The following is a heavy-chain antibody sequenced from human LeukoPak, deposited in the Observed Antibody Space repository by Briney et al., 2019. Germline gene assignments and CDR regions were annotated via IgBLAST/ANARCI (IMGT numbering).Heavy chain of an antibody. V-gene: IGHV3-11*05. CDR1: GFTFSDYY. Sequence: GGSLRLSCAASGFTFSDYYMGWIRQAPGKGLEWISYISSSSSYTNYADSVKGRFTISRDNAKNSLYLQMNSLRAEDTAVYYCARVIGSSFSFDYWGQGTLVTVSS. D-gene: IGHD6-13*01. CDR3: ARVIGSSFSFDY. CDR2: ISSSSSYT. J-gene: IGHJ4*02.